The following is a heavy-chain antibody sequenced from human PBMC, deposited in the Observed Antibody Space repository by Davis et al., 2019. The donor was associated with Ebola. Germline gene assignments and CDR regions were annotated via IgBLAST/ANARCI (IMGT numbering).Heavy chain of an antibody. D-gene: IGHD6-19*01. CDR2: LYHGGDT. J-gene: IGHJ4*02. CDR1: GYSIRSVDH. V-gene: IGHV4-38-2*02. Sequence: MPGGSLRLSCSVSGYSIRSVDHWGWVRQAPGKGLAWIGSLYHGGDTSINPSLKGRVSIAADMSKNQFSLKVTSVTAGDTAVYFCARGVAVGGFYFDYWGQGTLVTVSS. CDR3: ARGVAVGGFYFDY.